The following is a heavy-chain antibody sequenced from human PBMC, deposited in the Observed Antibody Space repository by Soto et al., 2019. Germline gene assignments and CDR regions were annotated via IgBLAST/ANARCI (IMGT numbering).Heavy chain of an antibody. CDR3: AKGELLYDILTGSSTPTHY. CDR2: IRWNSAAI. V-gene: IGHV3-9*01. D-gene: IGHD3-9*01. J-gene: IGHJ4*02. CDR1: GFNFNDYA. Sequence: EVQRVESGGGLVQPGRSLRLSCAASGFNFNDYAMHWVRQAPGKGLEWVSGIRWNSAAIGYADSVKGRFTISRDNAKRSLYLQKNSLRPADTAFYDCAKGELLYDILTGSSTPTHYWGQGTLVAVSS.